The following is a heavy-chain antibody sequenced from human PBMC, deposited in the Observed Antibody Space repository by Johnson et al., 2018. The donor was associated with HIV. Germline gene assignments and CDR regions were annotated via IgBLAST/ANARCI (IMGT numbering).Heavy chain of an antibody. CDR2: LYSGGRT. D-gene: IGHD1-26*01. Sequence: VQLVESGGGLIQPGGSLRLSCAASGLTFSSYAMSWVRQAPGKGLEWVAVLYSGGRTYYADPVKGRSPISRDNSKNTLDLQMNSLRAEDTAVYYCASGLGIVGATRSAFDIWGQGTMVTVSS. CDR1: GLTFSSYA. J-gene: IGHJ3*02. CDR3: ASGLGIVGATRSAFDI. V-gene: IGHV3-66*02.